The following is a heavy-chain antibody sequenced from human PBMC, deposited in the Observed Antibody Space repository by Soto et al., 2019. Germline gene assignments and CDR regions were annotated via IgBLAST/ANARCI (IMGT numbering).Heavy chain of an antibody. Sequence: LGESLKISCKGSGYSFTSYWISWVRQMPGKGLEWMGRIDPSDSYTNYSPSFQGHVTISADKSISTAYLQWSSLKASDTAMYYCARLEMATITPDYWGQGTLVTVSS. CDR1: GYSFTSYW. J-gene: IGHJ4*02. CDR2: IDPSDSYT. D-gene: IGHD5-12*01. CDR3: ARLEMATITPDY. V-gene: IGHV5-10-1*01.